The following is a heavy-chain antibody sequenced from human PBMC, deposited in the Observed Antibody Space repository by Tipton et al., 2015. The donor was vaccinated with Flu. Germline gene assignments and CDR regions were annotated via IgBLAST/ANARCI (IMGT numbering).Heavy chain of an antibody. J-gene: IGHJ4*02. CDR1: GGSISIHSYY. CDR2: IYYSGST. V-gene: IGHV4-39*07. CDR3: AGWSDYVWGDYRTFAY. Sequence: GLVKPSETMSHTCTVSGGSISIHSYYWGWIRQPPGKGLEWIGSIYYSGSTYYNPPLKSRVIISVDTSKNQFSLKLSSVTAADTAVYYCAGWSDYVWGDYRTFAYWGQGTLVTVAP. D-gene: IGHD3-16*02.